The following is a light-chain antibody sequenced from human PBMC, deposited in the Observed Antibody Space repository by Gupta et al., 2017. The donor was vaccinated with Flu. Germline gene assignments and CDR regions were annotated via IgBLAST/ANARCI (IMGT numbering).Light chain of an antibody. CDR3: DSTDTSGNNRV. CDR1: SLAKKY. V-gene: IGLV3-10*01. CDR2: EER. Sequence: TAMITGSGDSLAKKYAYWYQQKSGQAPVLIIYEERKRPSGIPERFSGSSSGTRATLTIIGAQVEEEADYYCDSTDTSGNNRVFGGGTKLTVL. J-gene: IGLJ3*02.